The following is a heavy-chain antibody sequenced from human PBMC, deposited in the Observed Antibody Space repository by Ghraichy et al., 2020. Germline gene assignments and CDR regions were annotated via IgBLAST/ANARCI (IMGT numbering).Heavy chain of an antibody. CDR1: GYAFNGYY. V-gene: IGHV1-2*02. CDR2: INPNSGDT. Sequence: ASVKVSCKASGYAFNGYYMHWVRQAPGQGLEWMGCINPNSGDTNYAQRFQGRVAMTRDTSISTAYMELSRLRSGDTAGYYCARGRMIRGVIGRLFDFWGQGTLVTVSS. CDR3: ARGRMIRGVIGRLFDF. D-gene: IGHD3-10*01. J-gene: IGHJ4*02.